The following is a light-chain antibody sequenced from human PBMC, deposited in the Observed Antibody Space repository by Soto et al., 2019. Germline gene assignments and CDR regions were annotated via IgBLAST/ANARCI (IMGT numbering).Light chain of an antibody. Sequence: QSALTQSPSASGSPGQSATISCTGTSSDIGGYNSVSWYQQHPGKAPKVMIYDVTKRPSGVPDRFSGSKSGNTASLTVSALQAEDEADYYCSSYTDRKNLVFGTGTKV. CDR3: SSYTDRKNLV. CDR2: DVT. J-gene: IGLJ1*01. V-gene: IGLV2-8*01. CDR1: SSDIGGYNS.